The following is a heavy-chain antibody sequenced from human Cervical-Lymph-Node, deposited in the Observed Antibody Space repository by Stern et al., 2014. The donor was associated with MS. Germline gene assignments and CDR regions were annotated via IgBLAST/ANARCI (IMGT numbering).Heavy chain of an antibody. D-gene: IGHD4-17*01. Sequence: VQLVESGGGVVQPGRSLRLSCATSGFSFSNYGMHWVRQAPGKGPEWVASILHDGSNKYYADSVKGRFTISRDYSKNTVYLQMNGLRGEDTAVYYCAKRSYGDYDYWGQGTLVTVSS. CDR2: ILHDGSNK. CDR3: AKRSYGDYDY. CDR1: GFSFSNYG. J-gene: IGHJ4*02. V-gene: IGHV3-30*18.